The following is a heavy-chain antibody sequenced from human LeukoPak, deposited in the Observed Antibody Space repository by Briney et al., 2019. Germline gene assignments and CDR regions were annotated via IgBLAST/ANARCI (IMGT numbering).Heavy chain of an antibody. CDR2: IYYSGST. D-gene: IGHD4-23*01. CDR3: AREFRLRWQSSGYYYYYMDV. CDR1: GGSISSYY. V-gene: IGHV4-59*12. Sequence: SETLSLTCTVSGGSISSYYWSWIRQPPGKGLEWIGYIYYSGSTNYNPSLKSRVTISVDTSKNQFSLKLSSVTAADTAVYYCAREFRLRWQSSGYYYYYMDVWGKGTTVTVSS. J-gene: IGHJ6*03.